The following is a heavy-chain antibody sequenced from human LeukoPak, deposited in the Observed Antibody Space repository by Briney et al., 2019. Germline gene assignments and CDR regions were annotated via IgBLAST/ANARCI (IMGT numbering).Heavy chain of an antibody. J-gene: IGHJ4*02. V-gene: IGHV1-69-2*01. CDR3: ATDKAVRAVTTGTDY. CDR1: GYTFTDYY. Sequence: GASVKVSCKVSGYTFTDYYMHWVQQAPGKGLEWMGLVDPEDGETIYAEKFQGRVTITADTSTDTAYMELSSLRSEDTAVYYCATDKAVRAVTTGTDYRGQGTLVTVSS. D-gene: IGHD4-11*01. CDR2: VDPEDGET.